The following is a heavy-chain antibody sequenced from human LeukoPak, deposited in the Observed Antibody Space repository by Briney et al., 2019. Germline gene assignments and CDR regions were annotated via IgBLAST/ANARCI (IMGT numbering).Heavy chain of an antibody. V-gene: IGHV3-30*04. CDR3: ARDILTGSAYYYYGMDV. Sequence: GRSLRLSCAASGFTFSSYAMHWVRQAPGKGLEWVAVISYDGSNKYYADSVKGRFTISRDNSKNTLYLQMNSLRAEDTAVYYCARDILTGSAYYYYGMDVWGQGTTVTVSS. J-gene: IGHJ6*02. CDR2: ISYDGSNK. D-gene: IGHD3-9*01. CDR1: GFTFSSYA.